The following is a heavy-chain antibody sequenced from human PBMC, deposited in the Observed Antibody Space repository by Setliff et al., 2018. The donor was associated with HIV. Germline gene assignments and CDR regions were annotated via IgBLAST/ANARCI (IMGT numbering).Heavy chain of an antibody. V-gene: IGHV1-8*02. CDR1: GYTFTNFG. CDR2: MNPNSGNT. D-gene: IGHD6-19*01. J-gene: IGHJ6*03. CDR3: ARGAWYTSGWYSSRYLDV. Sequence: ASVKVSCKASGYTFTNFGITWVRQAPGQGLEWMGWMNPNSGNTGYAQKFQGRVTLTRHTSISTAYMEVNSLRSEDTAVYYCARGAWYTSGWYSSRYLDVWGKGTTVTVSS.